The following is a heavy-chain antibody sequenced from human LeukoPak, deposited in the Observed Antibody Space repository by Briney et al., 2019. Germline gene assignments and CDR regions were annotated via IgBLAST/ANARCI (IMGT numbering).Heavy chain of an antibody. D-gene: IGHD5-24*01. J-gene: IGHJ6*03. Sequence: GASVKVSCKASGGTFSSYAISWVRQAPGQGLEWMGGIIPIFGTANYAQKFQGRVTITADESTSTAYMELSSLRSEDTAVYYCARDADGYNTQSYYYMDVWGKGTTVTVSS. CDR2: IIPIFGTA. V-gene: IGHV1-69*13. CDR3: ARDADGYNTQSYYYMDV. CDR1: GGTFSSYA.